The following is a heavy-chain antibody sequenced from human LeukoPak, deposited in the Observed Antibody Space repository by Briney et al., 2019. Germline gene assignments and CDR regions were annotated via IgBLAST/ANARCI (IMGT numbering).Heavy chain of an antibody. J-gene: IGHJ4*02. V-gene: IGHV6-1*01. D-gene: IGHD3-16*01. Sequence: SQTLSLTCAISGDIFSGNTVTWSWIRQSPSRGLEWLGRTYYRSKWYNDYALSVKGRISVNPATSKNQFSLQLNSVTPEDTAVYYCARGLWPYFDFWGQGTLVTVSS. CDR1: GDIFSGNTVT. CDR2: TYYRSKWYN. CDR3: ARGLWPYFDF.